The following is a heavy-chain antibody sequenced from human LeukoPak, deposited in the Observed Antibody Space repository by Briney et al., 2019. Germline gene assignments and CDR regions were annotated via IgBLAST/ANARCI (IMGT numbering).Heavy chain of an antibody. CDR1: GGSISESSYY. CDR3: AKDRGYGSGTFSRNNWFDP. V-gene: IGHV4-39*07. Sequence: SETLSLTCTVSGGSISESSYYWGWIRQAPGKGLEWIGSISNSGSTHYNPSLKSRVNISIDTSKNQFSLKLNSVTAADTAVFYCAKDRGYGSGTFSRNNWFDPWGQGTLVIVSS. D-gene: IGHD3-10*01. J-gene: IGHJ5*02. CDR2: ISNSGST.